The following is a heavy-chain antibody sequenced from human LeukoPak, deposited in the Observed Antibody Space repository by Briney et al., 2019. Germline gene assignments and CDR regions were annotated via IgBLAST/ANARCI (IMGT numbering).Heavy chain of an antibody. V-gene: IGHV3-23*01. CDR2: ISGSGVSA. CDR1: GFTFSSYA. Sequence: GGSLRLSCAASGFTFSSYAMSWVRQTPGKGLEWVSTISGSGVSAYYGDAVYADSVKGRFTISRDNSKNTQYLQMNSLRAEDTAVYYCAAGELELRDLEAFDIWGQGTMVTVSS. CDR3: AAGELELRDLEAFDI. J-gene: IGHJ3*02. D-gene: IGHD1-7*01.